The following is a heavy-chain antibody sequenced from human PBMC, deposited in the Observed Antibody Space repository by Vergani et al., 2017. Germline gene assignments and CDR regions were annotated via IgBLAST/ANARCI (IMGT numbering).Heavy chain of an antibody. CDR3: AKDRGKEAGPISYYFDY. Sequence: QVQLVESGGGVVHPGRSLRLSCAASGFTFSSYGMHWVRQAPGKGLEWVAVISYDGSNKYYADSVKGRFTISRDNSKNTLYLQMNSLRAEDTAVYYCAKDRGKEAGPISYYFDYWGQGNLVTVAS. J-gene: IGHJ4*02. CDR2: ISYDGSNK. D-gene: IGHD3-10*01. V-gene: IGHV3-30*18. CDR1: GFTFSSYG.